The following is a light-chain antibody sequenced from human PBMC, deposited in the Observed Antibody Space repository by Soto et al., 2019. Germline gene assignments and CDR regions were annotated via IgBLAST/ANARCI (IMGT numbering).Light chain of an antibody. V-gene: IGLV2-14*01. J-gene: IGLJ2*01. CDR1: NNDVGGFNF. CDR2: DVD. CDR3: SSYTRRSTVI. Sequence: QSALTQPASVSGSPGQSITISCTGTNNDVGGFNFVSWYQQRPGNVPKLLIYDVDYRPSGVSNRFSGSRSANTASLTISGLQAEDEADYYCSSYTRRSTVIFGGGTKVTVL.